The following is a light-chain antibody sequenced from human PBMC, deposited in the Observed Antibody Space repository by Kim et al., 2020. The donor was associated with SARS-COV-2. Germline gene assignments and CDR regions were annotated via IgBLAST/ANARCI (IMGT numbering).Light chain of an antibody. CDR2: VGTGGIVG. CDR1: SGDSNYK. Sequence: CTLGSGDSNYKVDWYQQRPGKGPRFVMRVGTGGIVGSKGDGLPDRFSVLGSGLNRYLTIKNIQEEDEGDYHCGADHGSGSNFVWVFGGGTQLTVL. CDR3: GADHGSGSNFVWV. V-gene: IGLV9-49*01. J-gene: IGLJ3*02.